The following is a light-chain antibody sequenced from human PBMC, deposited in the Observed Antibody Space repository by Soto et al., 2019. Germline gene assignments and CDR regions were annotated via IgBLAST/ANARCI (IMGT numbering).Light chain of an antibody. CDR3: QQYGVSQGP. CDR1: ESVGSN. V-gene: IGKV3-15*01. Sequence: EIVVTQSPATLSVSPGERATLSCRASESVGSNLAWFQHKPGQAPRLLIYAASTKATGVPARFTGSGSRTDFTLTISRLEPEDFAVYYCQQYGVSQGPFGGGTKVDIK. CDR2: AAS. J-gene: IGKJ4*01.